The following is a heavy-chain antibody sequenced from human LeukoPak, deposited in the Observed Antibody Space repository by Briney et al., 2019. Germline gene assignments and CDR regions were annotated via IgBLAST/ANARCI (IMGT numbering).Heavy chain of an antibody. D-gene: IGHD4-17*01. Sequence: GGSLRLSCAASGFTFSNYAMSWVRQAPGKGLEWVSVISGSGDSTYYADSVEGRFTVSRDNSKNTLYLQMNSLRAEDTAVFYCAKEIYGDPTGGRFQHWGQGTLVTVSS. CDR2: ISGSGDST. CDR3: AKEIYGDPTGGRFQH. J-gene: IGHJ1*01. V-gene: IGHV3-23*01. CDR1: GFTFSNYA.